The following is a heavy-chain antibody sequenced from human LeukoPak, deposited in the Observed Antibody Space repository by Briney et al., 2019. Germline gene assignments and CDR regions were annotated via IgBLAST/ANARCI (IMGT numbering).Heavy chain of an antibody. Sequence: PGGSLRLSCAASGFTFSSYAMSWVRQAPGKGLEWVSAISGSGGSTYYADSVKGRFTISRDNSKNTLYLQMNSLRAGDTAVYYCAKRPGYDSSGYRDYWGQGTLVTVSS. CDR1: GFTFSSYA. V-gene: IGHV3-23*01. CDR3: AKRPGYDSSGYRDY. CDR2: ISGSGGST. J-gene: IGHJ4*02. D-gene: IGHD3-22*01.